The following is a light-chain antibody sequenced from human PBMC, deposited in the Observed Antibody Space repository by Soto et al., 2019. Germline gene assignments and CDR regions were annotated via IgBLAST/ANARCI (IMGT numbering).Light chain of an antibody. CDR2: RSD. Sequence: QSVLTQPPSASGTPGQRVTISCSGSSSSIGSNYVYWYQQLPGTAPKLLICRSDQRPSGVPDRFSGSKSGTSASLAISGLRSEDEADYYCASWHDSLRGYVFGSGTKLTVL. CDR1: SSSIGSNY. V-gene: IGLV1-47*01. CDR3: ASWHDSLRGYV. J-gene: IGLJ1*01.